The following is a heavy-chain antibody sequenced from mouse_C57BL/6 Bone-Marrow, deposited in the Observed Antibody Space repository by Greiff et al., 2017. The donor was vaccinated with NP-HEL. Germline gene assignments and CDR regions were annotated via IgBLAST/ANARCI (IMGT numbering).Heavy chain of an antibody. V-gene: IGHV7-3*01. J-gene: IGHJ2*01. Sequence: DVQLVESGGGLVQPGGSLSLSCAASGFTFTDYYMSWVRQPPGKALEWLGFIRNKANGYTTEYSASVKGRFTISRDNSQSILYLQMNALRAEDSATYYCARSQGYFDYWGQGTTLTVSS. CDR1: GFTFTDYY. CDR3: ARSQGYFDY. CDR2: IRNKANGYTT. D-gene: IGHD6-2*01.